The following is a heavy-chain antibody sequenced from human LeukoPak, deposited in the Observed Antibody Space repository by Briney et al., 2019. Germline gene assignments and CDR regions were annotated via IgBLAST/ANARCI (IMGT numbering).Heavy chain of an antibody. V-gene: IGHV3-53*01. CDR2: IYSGGST. J-gene: IGHJ4*02. D-gene: IGHD6-13*01. CDR1: GFTVSSNY. CDR3: ARGAGHIAAALDY. Sequence: GGSLRLSCAASGFTVSSNYMSWVRQAPGKGLEWVSVIYSGGSTYYADSVKGRFTISRDNSKNTLYLQMDSLRAEDTAVYYCARGAGHIAAALDYWGQGTLVTVSS.